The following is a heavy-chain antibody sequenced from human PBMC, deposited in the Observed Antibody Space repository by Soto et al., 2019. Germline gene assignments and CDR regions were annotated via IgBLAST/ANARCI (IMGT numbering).Heavy chain of an antibody. Sequence: QMQLVESGGGVVQPGRSLRLSCAASGFSFSSYSMHWVRQAPGKGLEWVAVIWYDGSKQYYADSVKGRFSISRDNSKNMLYLQMTTLRAEDTAVFYCTRDNQNHALDIWGQGTSVTVSS. CDR3: TRDNQNHALDI. CDR2: IWYDGSKQ. CDR1: GFSFSSYS. J-gene: IGHJ3*02. V-gene: IGHV3-33*01.